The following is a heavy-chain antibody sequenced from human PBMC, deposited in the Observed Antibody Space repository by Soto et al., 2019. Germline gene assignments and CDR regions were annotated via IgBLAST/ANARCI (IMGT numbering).Heavy chain of an antibody. CDR1: GGSISSYY. V-gene: IGHV4-59*12. Sequence: PSETLSLTCTVSGGSISSYYWSWIRQPPGKGLEWIGYIYYSGSTNYNPSLKSRVTISVDTSKNQFSLKLSSVTAADTAVYYCARIPIAAARRVRFDYWGQGTLVSVSS. J-gene: IGHJ4*02. CDR3: ARIPIAAARRVRFDY. CDR2: IYYSGST. D-gene: IGHD6-13*01.